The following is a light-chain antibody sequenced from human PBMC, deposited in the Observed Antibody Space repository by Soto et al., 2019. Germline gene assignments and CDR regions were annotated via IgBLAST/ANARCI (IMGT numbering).Light chain of an antibody. CDR3: MQALQTPWT. CDR2: LGS. J-gene: IGKJ1*01. CDR1: QSPLHSNGYNY. V-gene: IGKV2-28*01. Sequence: SAMNPSPLSLPVTPGESASISCRSSQSPLHSNGYNYLDWYLQKAGQSPQLMIYLGSNRASGVPDRFSGSGSGTDFTLKISRVEAEDVGVYYCMQALQTPWTFGQGTKVEIK.